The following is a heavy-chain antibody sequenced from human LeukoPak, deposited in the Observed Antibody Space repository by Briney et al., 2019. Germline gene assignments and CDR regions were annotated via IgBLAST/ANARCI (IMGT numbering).Heavy chain of an antibody. CDR3: VKSDGGTDLRDLEDF. Sequence: GASVKVSCKASGYTFSGHGISWVRQDPGPGIEWMGWISAYSGDTNYVQRPQGRVTMTTDTSTTTAYMDLRSLRSDDTAEYYCVKSDGGTDLRDLEDFWGQGTLVTVSS. J-gene: IGHJ4*02. V-gene: IGHV1-18*01. D-gene: IGHD3-16*01. CDR1: GYTFSGHG. CDR2: ISAYSGDT.